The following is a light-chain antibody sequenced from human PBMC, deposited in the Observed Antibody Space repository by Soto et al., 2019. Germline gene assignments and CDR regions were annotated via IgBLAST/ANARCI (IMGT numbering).Light chain of an antibody. V-gene: IGKV3-15*01. CDR1: QSVSHN. CDR3: QQYNSWPYT. CDR2: GAS. J-gene: IGKJ2*01. Sequence: EILMTQSPATLSVSPGERATLSCRASQSVSHNLAWYQQKPGQAPRLLFYGASTRATGIPARFSGSGSGTYFTLTISSLQSEYAAVYYCQQYNSWPYTFGQGTKLEI.